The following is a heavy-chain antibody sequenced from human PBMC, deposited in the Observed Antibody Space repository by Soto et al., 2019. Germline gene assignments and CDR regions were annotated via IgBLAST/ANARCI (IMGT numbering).Heavy chain of an antibody. CDR1: GGSISSYY. Sequence: SETLSLTCTVSGGSISSYYWSWIRQPPGKGLEWIGYIYYSGSTNYNPSLKSRVTISVDTSRNQFSLKLSSVTAADTAVYYCARRYGYSFDYWGQGTLVTVSS. J-gene: IGHJ4*02. V-gene: IGHV4-59*08. D-gene: IGHD1-1*01. CDR2: IYYSGST. CDR3: ARRYGYSFDY.